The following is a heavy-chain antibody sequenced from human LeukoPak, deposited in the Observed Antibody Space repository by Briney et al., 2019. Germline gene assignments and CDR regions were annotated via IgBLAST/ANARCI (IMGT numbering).Heavy chain of an antibody. D-gene: IGHD3-10*01. J-gene: IGHJ4*02. CDR3: ARDYDGYEDY. V-gene: IGHV3-7*03. CDR1: GFTFSSYS. Sequence: PGGSLRLSCAASGFTFSSYSMNWVRQAPGKGLEWVANIKQDGSEKYYVDSVKGRFTISRDNAKNSLYLQMNSLRAEDTAVYYCARDYDGYEDYWGQGTLVTVSS. CDR2: IKQDGSEK.